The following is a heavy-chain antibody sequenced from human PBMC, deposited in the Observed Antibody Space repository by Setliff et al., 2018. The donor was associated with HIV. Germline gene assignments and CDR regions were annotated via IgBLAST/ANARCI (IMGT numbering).Heavy chain of an antibody. V-gene: IGHV3-21*01. CDR2: ITSRSSYM. D-gene: IGHD5-18*01. CDR3: ARDGYSYGFFDY. Sequence: SLKISCAASGFTFSSYSMNWVRQAPGKGLEWVSSITSRSSYMYYADSVEGRFTISRDNAKNSLYLQMNSLRAEDTAVYYCARDGYSYGFFDYWGQGTLVTVSS. CDR1: GFTFSSYS. J-gene: IGHJ4*02.